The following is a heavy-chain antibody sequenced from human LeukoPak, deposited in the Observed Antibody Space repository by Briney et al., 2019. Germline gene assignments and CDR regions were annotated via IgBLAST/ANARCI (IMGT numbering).Heavy chain of an antibody. Sequence: SVKVSCKASVGTFSSYAISWVRQAPGHGLEWMGGIIPIFGTANYAQKFQGRVTITADESTSTAYMELSSLRSEDTAVYYCARDSGERIVGATHYAFDIWGQGTMVTVSS. J-gene: IGHJ3*02. CDR2: IIPIFGTA. CDR1: VGTFSSYA. V-gene: IGHV1-69*01. CDR3: ARDSGERIVGATHYAFDI. D-gene: IGHD1-26*01.